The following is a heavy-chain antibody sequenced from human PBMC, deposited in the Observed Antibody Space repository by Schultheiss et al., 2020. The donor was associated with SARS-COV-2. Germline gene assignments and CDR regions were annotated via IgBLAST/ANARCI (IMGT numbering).Heavy chain of an antibody. CDR2: LYYSGST. V-gene: IGHV4-61*01. CDR1: GGSVSSGSSY. J-gene: IGHJ4*02. D-gene: IGHD7-27*01. CDR3: ARATGVTSHDY. Sequence: GSLRLSCTVTGGSVSSGSSYWSWIRQPPGKGLEWIGFLYYSGSTNYNPSLKSRITISLDTSENQFSMKLSSVTAADTAVYYCARATGVTSHDYWGQGTLVTVSS.